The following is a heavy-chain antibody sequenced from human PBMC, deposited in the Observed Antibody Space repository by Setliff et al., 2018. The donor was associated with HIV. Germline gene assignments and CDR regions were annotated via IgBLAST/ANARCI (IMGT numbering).Heavy chain of an antibody. Sequence: SETLSLTCTVSGGSISSSSYYWGWIRQPPGKGLEWIGSIYYSGSTYYNPSLKSRVTISVDTSKNQFSLKLSSVAAADTAVYYCASYRKAERWLQLGGNFGYWGQGTLVTVSS. J-gene: IGHJ4*02. CDR2: IYYSGST. V-gene: IGHV4-39*01. D-gene: IGHD5-12*01. CDR1: GGSISSSSYY. CDR3: ASYRKAERWLQLGGNFGY.